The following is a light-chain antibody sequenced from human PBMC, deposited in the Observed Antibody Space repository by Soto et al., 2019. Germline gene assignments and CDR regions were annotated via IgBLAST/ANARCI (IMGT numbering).Light chain of an antibody. CDR3: CSYAGSYPVV. V-gene: IGLV2-11*01. J-gene: IGLJ2*01. CDR2: DVS. CDR1: SSDVGAYNY. Sequence: QSALTQPRSVSGSPGQSVTISCTGTSSDVGAYNYVSWYQQHPGKAPKFMIYDVSKRPSGVPDRFSGSKSGNTASLTISGLPGEDEDDYYCCSYAGSYPVVFGGGTKLTVL.